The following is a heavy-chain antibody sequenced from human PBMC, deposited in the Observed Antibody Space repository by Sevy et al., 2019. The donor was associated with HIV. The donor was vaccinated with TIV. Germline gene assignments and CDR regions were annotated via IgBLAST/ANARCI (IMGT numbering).Heavy chain of an antibody. CDR1: EFTFNSYG. CDR2: ISYDGSEK. Sequence: GGSLRLSCEASEFTFNSYGMHWVRQAPGKGLEWVAVISYDGSEKYYADSVKGRFTISRDRSKNTLYVQMNSLRAEDTAVYFCARMFRSYGMDVWGQGTTVTVS. D-gene: IGHD3-10*01. J-gene: IGHJ6*02. CDR3: ARMFRSYGMDV. V-gene: IGHV3-30*03.